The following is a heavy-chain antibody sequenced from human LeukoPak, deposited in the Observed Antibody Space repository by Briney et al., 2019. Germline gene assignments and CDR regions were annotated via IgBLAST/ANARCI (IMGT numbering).Heavy chain of an antibody. CDR1: GLTFSDYF. Sequence: GGSLRLSCEASGLTFSDYFINWLRQAPGKGLEWVSSIGGSSSPTYYADSVKGRFTVSRDNAKSSLYLQMNSLRAEDTAVYFCARLRNVVNVHWGFCDYWGQGVLVTVSS. J-gene: IGHJ4*02. CDR2: IGGSSSPT. V-gene: IGHV3-48*04. D-gene: IGHD4-23*01. CDR3: ARLRNVVNVHWGFCDY.